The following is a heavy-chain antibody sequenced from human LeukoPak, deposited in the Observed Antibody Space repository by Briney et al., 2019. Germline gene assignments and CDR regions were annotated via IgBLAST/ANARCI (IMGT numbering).Heavy chain of an antibody. D-gene: IGHD2-21*01. V-gene: IGHV3-74*01. CDR3: ARASGGDFDY. J-gene: IGHJ4*02. CDR1: GFSVSSHV. CDR2: INSDGSST. Sequence: GGSLRLSCAASGFSVSSHVMHGVGQAPEKGLVWVSRINSDGSSTSYADSVKGRFTISRDNAKNSLYLQMNSLRAEDTASYYCARASGGDFDYWGQGTLVTVSS.